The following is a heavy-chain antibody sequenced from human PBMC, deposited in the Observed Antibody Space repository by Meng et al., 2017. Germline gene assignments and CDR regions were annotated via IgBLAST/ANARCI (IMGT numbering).Heavy chain of an antibody. CDR2: ISSNGGST. D-gene: IGHD6-19*01. J-gene: IGHJ4*02. Sequence: GESLKISCAASGFTFSSYAMHWVRQAPGKGLEYVSAISSNGGSTYYANSVKGRFTISRDNSKNTLYLQMGSLRAEDMAVYYCAREGGPWLVHFQFDYWGQGTLVTV. CDR3: AREGGPWLVHFQFDY. CDR1: GFTFSSYA. V-gene: IGHV3-64*01.